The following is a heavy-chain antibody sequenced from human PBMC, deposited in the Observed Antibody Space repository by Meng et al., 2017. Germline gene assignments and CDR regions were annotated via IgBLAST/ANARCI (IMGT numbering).Heavy chain of an antibody. CDR2: IYHSGST. CDR3: ARVVAATTLFLDY. Sequence: VRWQESGPGLVMPSGTLSPPCAVSGGSISSSNWWSWVRQPPGKGLEWIGEIYHSGSTNYNPSLKSRVTISVDKSKNQFSLKLSSVTAADTAVYYCARVVAATTLFLDYWGQGTLVTVSS. D-gene: IGHD2-15*01. J-gene: IGHJ4*02. CDR1: GGSISSSNW. V-gene: IGHV4-4*02.